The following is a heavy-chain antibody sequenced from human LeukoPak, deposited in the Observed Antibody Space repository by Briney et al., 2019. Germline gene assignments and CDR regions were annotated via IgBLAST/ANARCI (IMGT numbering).Heavy chain of an antibody. CDR1: GFTFSSYA. Sequence: GRSLRLSCAASGFTFSSYAMHWVRQAPGKGLEWVAVISYDGSNKYYADSVKGRFTISRDNSKNTLYLQMNSLRAEDTAVYYCARELTTEYYGMDVWGQGTTVTVSS. J-gene: IGHJ6*02. CDR3: ARELTTEYYGMDV. V-gene: IGHV3-30-3*01. D-gene: IGHD1-1*01. CDR2: ISYDGSNK.